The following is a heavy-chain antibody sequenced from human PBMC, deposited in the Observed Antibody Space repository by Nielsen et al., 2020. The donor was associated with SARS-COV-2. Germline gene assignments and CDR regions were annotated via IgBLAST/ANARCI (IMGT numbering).Heavy chain of an antibody. J-gene: IGHJ6*02. CDR3: AKRSLFSSNYYYGLDV. CDR1: GFTFSTYA. CDR2: IGGGGART. Sequence: GESLKISCAASGFTFSTYAMNWVRQAPGKGLEWVSGIGGGGARTFYADSVKGRFTVSRDNSKNTLYLQINILRAEDTAVYYCAKRSLFSSNYYYGLDVWGQGTTVIVPS. V-gene: IGHV3-23*01. D-gene: IGHD2-21*01.